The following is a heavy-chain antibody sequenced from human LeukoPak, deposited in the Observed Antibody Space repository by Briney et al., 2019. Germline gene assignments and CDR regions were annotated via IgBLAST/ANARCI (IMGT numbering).Heavy chain of an antibody. D-gene: IGHD3-22*01. J-gene: IGHJ4*02. CDR1: GFTFTSYA. CDR2: ISGRAGST. Sequence: GGSLRLSCAASGFTFTSYAMSWVRQAPGKGLEWVSTISGRAGSTYYADSVKGRFTISRDNSKNTLYQQINSLRAEDTALYYCAKEFSFGYYYDSSGYSDWGQGTLVTVSS. CDR3: AKEFSFGYYYDSSGYSD. V-gene: IGHV3-23*01.